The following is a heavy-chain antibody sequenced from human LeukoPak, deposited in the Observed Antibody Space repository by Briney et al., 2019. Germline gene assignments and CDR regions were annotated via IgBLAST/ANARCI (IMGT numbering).Heavy chain of an antibody. CDR1: GFIFSSYE. CDR2: ISSSGSTI. V-gene: IGHV3-48*03. J-gene: IGHJ4*02. CDR3: VRWDH. Sequence: GGSLRLSCAASGFIFSSYEMNWVRQAPGKGLEWVSYISSSGSTIYYADSVKGRFTISRDNAKSSLFLQMNSLGAEDTAVYYCVRWDHWGQGTLVTVSS.